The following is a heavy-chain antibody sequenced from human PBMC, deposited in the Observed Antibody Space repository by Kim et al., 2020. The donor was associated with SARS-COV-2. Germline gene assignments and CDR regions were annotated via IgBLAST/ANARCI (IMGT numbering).Heavy chain of an antibody. D-gene: IGHD5-18*01. CDR3: ARDRARLWDSGWFDP. J-gene: IGHJ5*02. Sequence: SVKVRFTISRANANHSLYLQMTSLRAEDTAVYYCARDRARLWDSGWFDPWGQGTLVTVSS. V-gene: IGHV3-21*01.